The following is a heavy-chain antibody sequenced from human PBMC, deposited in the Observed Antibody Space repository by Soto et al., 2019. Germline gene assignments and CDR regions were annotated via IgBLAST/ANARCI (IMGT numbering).Heavy chain of an antibody. V-gene: IGHV1-18*04. Sequence: GASVKVSCKASGYTFTSYGISWVRQAPGQGLKWMGWSSAYKGSTNYAQKLQGRVTMTTDTSTSTAYMELRSLRSDDTAVYYCAINPIPQDYSYYYGMDVWGQGTTVTVSS. CDR2: SSAYKGST. CDR3: AINPIPQDYSYYYGMDV. D-gene: IGHD4-4*01. J-gene: IGHJ6*02. CDR1: GYTFTSYG.